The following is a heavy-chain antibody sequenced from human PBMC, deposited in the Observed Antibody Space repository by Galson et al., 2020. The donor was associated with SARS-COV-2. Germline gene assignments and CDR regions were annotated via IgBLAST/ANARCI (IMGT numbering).Heavy chain of an antibody. CDR2: INHSGST. D-gene: IGHD3-3*01. V-gene: IGHV4-34*01. Sequence: SETLSLTCAVYGGSFSGYYWSWIRQPPGKGLEWIGEINHSGSTNYNPSLKSRVTISVDTSKNQFSLKLSSVTAADTAVYYCARAPRITIFGVVICGSCNWFDPWGQGTLVTVSS. CDR1: GGSFSGYY. CDR3: ARAPRITIFGVVICGSCNWFDP. J-gene: IGHJ5*02.